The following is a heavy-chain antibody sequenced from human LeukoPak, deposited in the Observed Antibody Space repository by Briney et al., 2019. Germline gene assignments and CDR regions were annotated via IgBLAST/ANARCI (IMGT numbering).Heavy chain of an antibody. CDR1: GGSVSSGSYY. D-gene: IGHD3-22*01. V-gene: IGHV4-61*01. CDR2: IYYSGST. J-gene: IGHJ6*02. CDR3: ARDRAHYYYDSSGSIGYYYYGMDV. Sequence: SETLSLTCTVSGGSVSSGSYYWSWIRQPPGKGLEWIGYIYYSGSTNYNPSLKSRVTISVDTSKNQFSLKLSSVTAADTAVYYCARDRAHYYYDSSGSIGYYYYGMDVWGQGTTVTVSS.